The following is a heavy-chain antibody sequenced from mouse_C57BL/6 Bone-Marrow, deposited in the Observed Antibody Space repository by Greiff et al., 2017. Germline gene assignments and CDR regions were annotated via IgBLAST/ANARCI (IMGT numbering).Heavy chain of an antibody. CDR2: IYPRDGST. Sequence: QVQLKESGPELVKPGASVKLSCKASGYTFTSYDINWVKQRPGQGLEWIGWIYPRDGSTKYNEKFKGKATLTVDTSSSTAYMELHSLTSEDSAVYFCAGHGSSYPSYAMDYWGQGTSVTVSS. J-gene: IGHJ4*01. D-gene: IGHD1-1*01. CDR1: GYTFTSYD. V-gene: IGHV1-85*01. CDR3: AGHGSSYPSYAMDY.